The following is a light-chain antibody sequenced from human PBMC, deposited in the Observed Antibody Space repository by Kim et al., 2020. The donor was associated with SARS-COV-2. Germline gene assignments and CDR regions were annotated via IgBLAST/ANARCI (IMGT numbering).Light chain of an antibody. CDR1: QSVSSN. J-gene: IGKJ1*01. CDR2: GAF. V-gene: IGKV3-15*01. CDR3: QQYNNWRWT. Sequence: VSPGERVTLSCRASQSVSSNLAWYQQKPGQAPRLLIYGAFTRAAGIPARFSGSGSGTEFTLTISSLQSEDFAVYYCQQYNNWRWTFGQWTKVDIK.